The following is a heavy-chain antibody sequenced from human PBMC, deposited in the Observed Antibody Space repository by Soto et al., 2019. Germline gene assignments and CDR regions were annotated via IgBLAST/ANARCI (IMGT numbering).Heavy chain of an antibody. V-gene: IGHV1-2*04. J-gene: IGHJ4*02. CDR2: INPNSGGT. Sequence: GASVKVSCKASGYTFTGYYMHWVRQAPGQGLEWMGWINPNSGGTNYAQKFQGWVTMTRDTSISTAYMELSRLRSDDTAVYYRARDFGRSSSHTYFDYWGQGTLVTVSS. CDR1: GYTFTGYY. CDR3: ARDFGRSSSHTYFDY. D-gene: IGHD6-13*01.